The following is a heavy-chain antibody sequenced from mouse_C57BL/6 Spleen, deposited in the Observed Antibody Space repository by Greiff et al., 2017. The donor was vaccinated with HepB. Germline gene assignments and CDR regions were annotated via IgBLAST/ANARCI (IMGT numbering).Heavy chain of an antibody. V-gene: IGHV5-6*01. CDR3: ARQTYYYGSSYGYFDV. CDR1: GFTFSSYG. CDR2: ISSGGSYT. Sequence: EVQMVESGGDLVKPGGSLKLSCAASGFTFSSYGMSWVRQTPDKRLEWVATISSGGSYTYYPDSVKGRFTISRDNAKNTLYLQLRSLKSEDTAVYYCARQTYYYGSSYGYFDVWGTGTTVTVSS. J-gene: IGHJ1*03. D-gene: IGHD1-1*01.